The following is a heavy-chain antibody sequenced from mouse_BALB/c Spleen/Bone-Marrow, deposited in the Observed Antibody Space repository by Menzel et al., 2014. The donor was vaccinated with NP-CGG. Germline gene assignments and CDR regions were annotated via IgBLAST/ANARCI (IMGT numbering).Heavy chain of an antibody. D-gene: IGHD1-1*01. CDR1: GYAFSSSW. Sequence: QVQLQHSGPELVKPGASVKISCKASGYAFSSSWMNWVKQRPGQGLEWIGRIYPGDGDTNYNGKSKGKATLTADKSSSTAYMQLSSLTSVDSAVYFCARDYYGSSYDYWGQGTTLTVSS. J-gene: IGHJ2*01. CDR2: IYPGDGDT. V-gene: IGHV1-82*01. CDR3: ARDYYGSSYDY.